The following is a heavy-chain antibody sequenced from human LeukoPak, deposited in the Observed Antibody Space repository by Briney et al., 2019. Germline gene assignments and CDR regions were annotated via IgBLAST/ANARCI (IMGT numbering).Heavy chain of an antibody. J-gene: IGHJ6*03. CDR2: INPNSGGT. D-gene: IGHD6-19*01. Sequence: SVKVSCKASGYTFTGYYMHWVRQAPGQGLEWMGWINPNSGGTNYAQKFQGRVTMTRDTSISTAYMELSRLRSDDTAVYYCARVASISVAGTRPYYMDVWGQGTTVTVSS. CDR1: GYTFTGYY. CDR3: ARVASISVAGTRPYYMDV. V-gene: IGHV1-2*02.